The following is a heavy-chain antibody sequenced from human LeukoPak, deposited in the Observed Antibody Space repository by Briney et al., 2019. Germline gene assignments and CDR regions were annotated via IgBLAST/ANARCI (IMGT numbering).Heavy chain of an antibody. CDR2: ISDSGFGT. D-gene: IGHD2-8*02. J-gene: IGHJ6*03. CDR1: GFTFSIYT. Sequence: PGGSLRLSCAASGFTFSIYTMSWVRQAPGKGLEWVSAISDSGFGTYYADSVKGRFTISRDNAKNTRYLQMNSLRAEDTAIYYCAKGTYCDGGACPPGIYYYYYMDVWGKGTTVTVSS. V-gene: IGHV3-23*01. CDR3: AKGTYCDGGACPPGIYYYYYMDV.